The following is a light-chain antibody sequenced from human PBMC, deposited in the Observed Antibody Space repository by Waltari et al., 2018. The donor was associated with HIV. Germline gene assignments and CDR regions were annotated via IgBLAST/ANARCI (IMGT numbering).Light chain of an antibody. CDR1: SPNIGRNT. CDR3: GVWDDSLNGQV. CDR2: TNN. J-gene: IGLJ2*01. Sequence: QSVLTQPPSASGTPGPRVTISCSGRSPNIGRNTVNWYQQLPGTAPKLLIYTNNQRPSWVPDRFSGSKSGTSASLAISGLHSDDEAHYYCGVWDDSLNGQVFGGGTKLTVL. V-gene: IGLV1-44*01.